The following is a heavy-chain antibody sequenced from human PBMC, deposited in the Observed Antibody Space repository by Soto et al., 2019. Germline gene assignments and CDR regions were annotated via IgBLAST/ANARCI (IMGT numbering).Heavy chain of an antibody. J-gene: IGHJ6*02. V-gene: IGHV5-10-1*01. CDR3: AKGSHPYYYYYGMDV. Sequence: GESLKISCKGSGYSFTSYWISWVRQMPGKGLEWMGRIDPSDSYTNYSPSFQGHVTISADKSISTAYLQWSSLKASDTARYYCAKGSHPYYYYYGMDVWRQGTTVTVSS. CDR1: GYSFTSYW. CDR2: IDPSDSYT.